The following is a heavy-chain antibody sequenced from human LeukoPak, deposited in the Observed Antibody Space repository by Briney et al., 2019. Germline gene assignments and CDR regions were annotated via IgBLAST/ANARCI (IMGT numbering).Heavy chain of an antibody. CDR2: INANSGGT. CDR3: ARDVNSTPNWEFDY. Sequence: GASVKVSCKTSGYTFADYFIHWVRQAPGQGLEWMGRINANSGGTEYQQKFQGRVTMTRDTSISTAYVEVNWLISDDTAIYYCARDVNSTPNWEFDYWGQGTLVTVSS. V-gene: IGHV1-2*06. J-gene: IGHJ4*02. D-gene: IGHD1-26*01. CDR1: GYTFADYF.